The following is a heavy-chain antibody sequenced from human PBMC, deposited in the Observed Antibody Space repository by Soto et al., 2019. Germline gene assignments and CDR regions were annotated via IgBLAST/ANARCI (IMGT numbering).Heavy chain of an antibody. V-gene: IGHV1-69*13. CDR1: GGTFSSYA. CDR2: IIPIFGTA. CDR3: ANTYYDFWSGYSPDYYGMAV. Sequence: SVKVSCKASGGTFSSYAISWVRQAPGQGLEWMGGIIPIFGTANYAQKFQGRVTITADESTSTAYMELSSLRSEDTAVYYCANTYYDFWSGYSPDYYGMAVWGQGTTVTVSS. D-gene: IGHD3-3*01. J-gene: IGHJ6*02.